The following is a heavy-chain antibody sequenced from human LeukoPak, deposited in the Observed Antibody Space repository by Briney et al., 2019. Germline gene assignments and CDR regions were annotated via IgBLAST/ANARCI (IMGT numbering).Heavy chain of an antibody. V-gene: IGHV3-30*18. CDR2: ISYDGSRK. CDR3: AKDGEYSGYNNWFFY. D-gene: IGHD5-12*01. Sequence: GGSLRLSCAASGFTFRNYGMHWVRQAPDKGLEWVAVISYDGSRKYYADSVKGRFTISRDNSKNTLYLQMNSLRAEDTAVYYCAKDGEYSGYNNWFFYWGQGTLVTVSS. J-gene: IGHJ5*01. CDR1: GFTFRNYG.